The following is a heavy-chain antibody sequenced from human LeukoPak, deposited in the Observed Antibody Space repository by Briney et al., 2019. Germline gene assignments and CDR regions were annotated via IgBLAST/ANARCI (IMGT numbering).Heavy chain of an antibody. V-gene: IGHV3-53*01. CDR1: GFTVSSNY. J-gene: IGHJ4*02. CDR2: IYSGGTT. CDR3: ARGGSWKAFDY. D-gene: IGHD1-1*01. Sequence: GGSLRLSCAASGFTVSSNYMSWVRQAPGKGLEWVSVIYSGGTTYYADSVKGRFTISRDNSKNTLYLQMNSLRAEDTDVYYCARGGSWKAFDYWGQGTLVTVSS.